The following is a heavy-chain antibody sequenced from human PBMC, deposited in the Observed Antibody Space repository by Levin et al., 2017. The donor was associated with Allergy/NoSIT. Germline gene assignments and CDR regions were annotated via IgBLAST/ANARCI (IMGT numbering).Heavy chain of an antibody. J-gene: IGHJ5*02. CDR3: TRDQHYCSSSSCYALNWFDP. V-gene: IGHV3-49*03. D-gene: IGHD2-2*01. CDR1: GFTFGDYT. CDR2: IRSKGYGGTT. Sequence: GGSLRLSCTASGFTFGDYTMSWFRQAPGKGLEWVGLIRSKGYGGTTEYAASVKGRFTMSRDDSKSTAYLQMNSLKTEDTAVYYCTRDQHYCSSSSCYALNWFDPWGQGTLVTVSS.